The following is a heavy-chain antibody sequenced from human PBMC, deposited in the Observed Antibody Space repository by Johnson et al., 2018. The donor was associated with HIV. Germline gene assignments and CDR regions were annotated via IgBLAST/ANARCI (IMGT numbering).Heavy chain of an antibody. CDR1: GFTFSSYA. J-gene: IGHJ3*02. CDR2: ISGSGGST. V-gene: IGHV3-23*04. Sequence: VQLVESGGGVVRPGGSLRLSCAASGFTFSSYAMSWVRQAPGKGLEWVSAISGSGGSTYYADSVKGRFTISRDNSKNTLYLQMNSMRAEDTAVDYCAKDPNPGGDAFDIWGQGTMVTVSS. CDR3: AKDPNPGGDAFDI. D-gene: IGHD1-14*01.